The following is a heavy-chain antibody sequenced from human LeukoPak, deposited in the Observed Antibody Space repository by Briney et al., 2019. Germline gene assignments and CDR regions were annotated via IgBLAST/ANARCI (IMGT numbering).Heavy chain of an antibody. CDR2: ISVRSNYI. CDR3: VRLRRNSDTSGFYYYYDY. Sequence: KPGGSLRLSCAASGYTFSRYSINWVRQAPGKGLEWVSSISVRSNYIYYADSVRGRFSISRDDARDSLYLQMNSLRAEDTAVYYCVRLRRNSDTSGFYYYYDYWGQGTLVTVSS. J-gene: IGHJ4*02. CDR1: GYTFSRYS. D-gene: IGHD3-22*01. V-gene: IGHV3-21*01.